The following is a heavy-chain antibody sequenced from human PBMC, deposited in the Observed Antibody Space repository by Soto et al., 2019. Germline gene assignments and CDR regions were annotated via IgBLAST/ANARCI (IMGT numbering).Heavy chain of an antibody. J-gene: IGHJ6*02. CDR1: GYTFTSYY. CDR2: INPSGGST. V-gene: IGHV1-46*01. D-gene: IGHD2-2*01. Sequence: GASVKVSCKASGYTFTSYYMHWVRQAPGQGLEWMGIINPSGGSTSYAQKFQGRVTMTRDTSTGTVYMELSSLRSEDTAVYYCARDGDEYCSSTSCFYGDYFSHNYYYYGMDVWGQGTTVTVSS. CDR3: ARDGDEYCSSTSCFYGDYFSHNYYYYGMDV.